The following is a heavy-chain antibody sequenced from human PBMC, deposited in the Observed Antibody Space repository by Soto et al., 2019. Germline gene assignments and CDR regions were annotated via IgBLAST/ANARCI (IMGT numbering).Heavy chain of an antibody. CDR1: GGSISSEGYY. D-gene: IGHD5-18*01. V-gene: IGHV4-31*03. Sequence: SETLSLTCTVSGGSISSEGYYWSWFRQPPGKGLEWIGDIYYSGSTYYHPSLKSRLTMSGDTSKSQFSLKLSSVTAADTAVYFCARGRGYSYGPYYFDYWGQGTLVTVSS. J-gene: IGHJ4*02. CDR3: ARGRGYSYGPYYFDY. CDR2: IYYSGST.